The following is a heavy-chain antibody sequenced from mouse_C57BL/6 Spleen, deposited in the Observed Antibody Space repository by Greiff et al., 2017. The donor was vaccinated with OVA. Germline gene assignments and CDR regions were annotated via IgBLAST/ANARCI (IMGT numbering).Heavy chain of an antibody. V-gene: IGHV1-50*01. D-gene: IGHD1-1*01. CDR1: GYTFTSYW. CDR3: ARGEVTTVVERYFDV. Sequence: VQLQQPGAELVKPGASVKLSCKASGYTFTSYWMQWVKQRPGQGLEWIGEIDPSDSYTNYNQKFKGKATLTVDTSSSTAYMQLSSLTSEDSAVYYCARGEVTTVVERYFDVWGTGTTVTVSS. J-gene: IGHJ1*03. CDR2: IDPSDSYT.